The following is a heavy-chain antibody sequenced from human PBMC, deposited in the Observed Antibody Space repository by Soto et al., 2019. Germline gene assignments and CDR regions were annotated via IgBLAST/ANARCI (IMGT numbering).Heavy chain of an antibody. Sequence: PSETLSLTCTASGGSVSSYYWSWIRQPPGKGLEWIGYIYYSGSTNYNPSLKSRVTISVDTSKNQFSLKLSSVTAADTAVYYCARDNYYGSGSYYPYYYYGMDVWGQGTTVTVSS. CDR2: IYYSGST. CDR1: GGSVSSYY. V-gene: IGHV4-59*02. J-gene: IGHJ6*02. D-gene: IGHD3-10*01. CDR3: ARDNYYGSGSYYPYYYYGMDV.